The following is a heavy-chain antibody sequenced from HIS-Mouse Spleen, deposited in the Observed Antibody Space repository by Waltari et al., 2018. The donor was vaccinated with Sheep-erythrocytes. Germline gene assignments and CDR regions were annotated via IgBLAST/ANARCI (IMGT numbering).Heavy chain of an antibody. CDR1: GGTCSSYA. CDR3: AQTGATTPHFDY. Sequence: QVQLVQPGAEVKKPGSSVKVSCTASGGTCSSYAISWVRPAPGQGLAWMGRIIPILGIANYAQKFQGRVTITADKSTSTAYMELSSLRSEDTAVYYCAQTGATTPHFDYWGQGTLVTVSS. J-gene: IGHJ4*02. V-gene: IGHV1-69*04. D-gene: IGHD1-26*01. CDR2: IIPILGIA.